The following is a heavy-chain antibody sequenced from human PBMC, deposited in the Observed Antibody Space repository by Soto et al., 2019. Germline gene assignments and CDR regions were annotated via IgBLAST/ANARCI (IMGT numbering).Heavy chain of an antibody. CDR1: GGSMSCYS. CDR3: ASSGAGSGDY. J-gene: IGHJ4*02. CDR2: ISNSGTA. V-gene: IGHV4-59*01. D-gene: IGHD3-10*01. Sequence: SETLSLTCTVSGGSMSCYSWSWIRQPPGRGLEWIGHISNSGTANYSPSLKSRLTMSVDTSKNQISLKVTSVTAADTAVYHCASSGAGSGDYWGQGILVTVS.